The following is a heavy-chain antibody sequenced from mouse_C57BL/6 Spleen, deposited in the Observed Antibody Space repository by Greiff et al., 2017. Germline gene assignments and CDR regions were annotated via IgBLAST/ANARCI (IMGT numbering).Heavy chain of an antibody. CDR1: GYTFTSYG. CDR3: SREWGGFAY. Sequence: QVQLKQSGAELARPGASVKLSCKASGYTFTSYGISWVKQRTGQGLEWIGEIYPRSGNTYYNEKFKGKATLTADKSSSTAYMELRSLTSEDSAVYFCSREWGGFAYWGQGTLVTVSA. CDR2: IYPRSGNT. V-gene: IGHV1-81*01. D-gene: IGHD1-3*01. J-gene: IGHJ3*01.